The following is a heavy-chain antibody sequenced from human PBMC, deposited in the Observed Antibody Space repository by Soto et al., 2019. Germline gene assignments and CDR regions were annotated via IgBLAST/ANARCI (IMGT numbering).Heavy chain of an antibody. CDR2: ISGSGGST. CDR1: GFTFSSYA. CDR3: AKPPSGGYYPDYYYGVDV. Sequence: PGGSLRLSCAASGFTFSSYAMSWVRQAPGKGLEWVSAISGSGGSTYYADSVKGRFTISRDNSKNTLYLQMNSLRAEDTAVYYCAKPPSGGYYPDYYYGVDVWGQGTTVTVSS. J-gene: IGHJ6*02. V-gene: IGHV3-23*01. D-gene: IGHD3-22*01.